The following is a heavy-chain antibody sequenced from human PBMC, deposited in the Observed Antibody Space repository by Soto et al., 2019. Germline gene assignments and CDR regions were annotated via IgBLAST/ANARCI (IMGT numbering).Heavy chain of an antibody. V-gene: IGHV1-69*01. D-gene: IGHD3-10*01. CDR2: IITLFGTP. Sequence: QVQLVQSGAEVKKPGSSVKVSCKASGGIFSTYAISWLRQAPGQGLEWMGGIITLFGTPNYAQRFQGRVTITAYESTSTAYMELSRLRSEDTAVYYCARDRDDYGSGNYYNRIDFWGQGTLVTVSS. J-gene: IGHJ4*02. CDR1: GGIFSTYA. CDR3: ARDRDDYGSGNYYNRIDF.